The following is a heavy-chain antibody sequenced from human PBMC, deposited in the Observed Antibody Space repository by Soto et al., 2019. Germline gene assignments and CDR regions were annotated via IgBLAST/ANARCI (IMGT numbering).Heavy chain of an antibody. D-gene: IGHD3-22*01. J-gene: IGHJ5*02. CDR3: ARVEVVVYSWFDP. CDR2: IYYSGST. CDR1: GGSISSGGYY. V-gene: IGHV4-31*03. Sequence: SETLSLTCTVSGGSISSGGYYWSWIRQHPGKGREWVGYIYYSGSTYYNPSLKSRVTVSVDTSKNQFSLKLSSVTAADTAVYYCARVEVVVYSWFDPWGQGTLVTVSS.